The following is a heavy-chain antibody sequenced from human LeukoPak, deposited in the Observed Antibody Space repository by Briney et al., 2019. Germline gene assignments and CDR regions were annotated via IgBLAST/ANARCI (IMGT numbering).Heavy chain of an antibody. J-gene: IGHJ4*02. V-gene: IGHV3-21*01. CDR1: GFTFSSYS. Sequence: GGSLRLSCAASGFTFSSYSMKWVRQAPGKGLEWVSSISSSSSYIYYADSVKGRFTISRDNAKNSLYLQMNSLRAEDTAVYYCARGYSGSYRGGYWGQGTLVTVSS. CDR2: ISSSSSYI. D-gene: IGHD1-26*01. CDR3: ARGYSGSYRGGY.